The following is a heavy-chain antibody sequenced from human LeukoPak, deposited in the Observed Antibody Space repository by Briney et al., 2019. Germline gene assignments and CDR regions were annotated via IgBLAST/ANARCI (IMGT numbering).Heavy chain of an antibody. Sequence: ASVTVSCKVSGYTLTELSMHWVRQAPGKGLEWMGGFDPEDGETIYAQKFQGRVTMTEDTSTDTAYMELSSLRSEDTAVYYCATPGGGYWAIDIWGQGTMVTVSS. CDR1: GYTLTELS. CDR2: FDPEDGET. V-gene: IGHV1-24*01. J-gene: IGHJ3*02. D-gene: IGHD1-26*01. CDR3: ATPGGGYWAIDI.